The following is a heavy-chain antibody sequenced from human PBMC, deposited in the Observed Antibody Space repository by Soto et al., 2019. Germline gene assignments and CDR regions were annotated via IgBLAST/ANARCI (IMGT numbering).Heavy chain of an antibody. Sequence: QVQLQESGPGLVKPSETLSLTCTVSGGSISSYYWSWIRQPPGKGLEWIGYIYYSGSTNYNPSLKSRVTISVDTSKNQFSLKLSSVTAADTAVYYCASSIYDILTGYSGAFDIWGQGTMVTVSS. V-gene: IGHV4-59*08. J-gene: IGHJ3*02. CDR3: ASSIYDILTGYSGAFDI. CDR2: IYYSGST. CDR1: GGSISSYY. D-gene: IGHD3-9*01.